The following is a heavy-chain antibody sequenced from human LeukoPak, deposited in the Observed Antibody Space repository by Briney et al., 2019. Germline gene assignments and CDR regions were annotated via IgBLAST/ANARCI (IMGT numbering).Heavy chain of an antibody. V-gene: IGHV4-34*01. CDR2: INHSGST. CDR3: ARRLVGIQYSSSSGDFDY. CDR1: GGSFSGNY. J-gene: IGHJ4*02. Sequence: PSETLSLTCAVYGGSFSGNYWSWIRQPPGKGLEWIGEINHSGSTNYNPSLKSRVTISVDTSKNQFSLKLSSVTAADTAVYYCARRLVGIQYSSSSGDFDYWGQGTLVTVSS. D-gene: IGHD6-6*01.